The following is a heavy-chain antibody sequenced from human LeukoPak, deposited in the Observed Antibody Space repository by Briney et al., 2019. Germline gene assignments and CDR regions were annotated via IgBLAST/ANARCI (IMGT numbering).Heavy chain of an antibody. CDR3: ARGLGSYDSSGSDY. CDR2: ISAYDGNT. V-gene: IGHV1-18*01. Sequence: ASVKVSCKASGYTFTNYGISWVRQAPGQGLEWMGWISAYDGNTNYAQKFQGRVTMATDTSTSTAYMELRSLRSDDTAVYYCARGLGSYDSSGSDYWGQGTLVAVSS. CDR1: GYTFTNYG. J-gene: IGHJ4*02. D-gene: IGHD3-22*01.